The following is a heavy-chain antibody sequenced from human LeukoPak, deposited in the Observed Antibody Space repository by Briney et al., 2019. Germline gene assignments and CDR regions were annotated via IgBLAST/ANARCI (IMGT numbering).Heavy chain of an antibody. J-gene: IGHJ4*02. CDR1: GGSISSGDYY. CDR2: IYHSGNT. Sequence: PSQTLSLTCTVSGGSISSGDYYWSWIRQPPGKGLEWIGYIYHSGNTYYNPSLKSRLTISVDTPRNQFSLKLRSVTAADTAVYYCARGGTRITIFGVVINDFDYWGQGTLVTVSS. D-gene: IGHD3-3*01. V-gene: IGHV4-30-4*08. CDR3: ARGGTRITIFGVVINDFDY.